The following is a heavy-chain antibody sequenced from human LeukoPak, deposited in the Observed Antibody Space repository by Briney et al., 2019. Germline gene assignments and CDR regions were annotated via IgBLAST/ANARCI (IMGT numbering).Heavy chain of an antibody. V-gene: IGHV4-59*01. CDR2: IYYSGST. CDR1: GGSISSYY. J-gene: IGHJ5*02. CDR3: ARDQGSGWPRFDP. Sequence: PSETLSLTCTVSGGSISSYYWSWIRQPPGKGLEWIGYIYYSGSTHYNPSLKSRVTISVDTSKNQFSLKVSSVTAADTAVYYCARDQGSGWPRFDPWGQGTLVTVSS. D-gene: IGHD6-19*01.